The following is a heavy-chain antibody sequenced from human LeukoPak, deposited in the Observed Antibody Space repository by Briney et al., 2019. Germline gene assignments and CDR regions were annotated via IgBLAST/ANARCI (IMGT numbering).Heavy chain of an antibody. J-gene: IGHJ4*02. CDR3: AHYGDYSFDY. D-gene: IGHD4-17*01. Sequence: KGSGPTLVNPTQTLTLTCTFSGFSLSTSGVGVGWIRQPPGKALEWLALIYWDDDKRYSPSLKSRLTITKDTSKNQVVLTMTNVDPVDTATYYCAHYGDYSFDYWGQGTLVTVSS. CDR1: GFSLSTSGVG. CDR2: IYWDDDK. V-gene: IGHV2-5*02.